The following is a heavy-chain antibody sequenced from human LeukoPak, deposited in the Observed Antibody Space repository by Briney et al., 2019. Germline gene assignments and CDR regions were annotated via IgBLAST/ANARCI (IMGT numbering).Heavy chain of an antibody. V-gene: IGHV4-34*01. Sequence: PSETLSLPCAVYGGSFSGYYWSWIRQPPAKGREWIGEINHSGSTNYNPSLKSRVTISVDTSKNQFSLKLSSVTAADTAVYYCARDRVVMVRGVPIYYYYGMDVWGQGTTVTVSS. CDR1: GGSFSGYY. D-gene: IGHD3-10*01. CDR2: INHSGST. J-gene: IGHJ6*02. CDR3: ARDRVVMVRGVPIYYYYGMDV.